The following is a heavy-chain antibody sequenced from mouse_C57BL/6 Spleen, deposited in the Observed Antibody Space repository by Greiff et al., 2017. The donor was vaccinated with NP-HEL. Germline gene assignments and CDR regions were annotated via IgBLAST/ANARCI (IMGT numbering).Heavy chain of an antibody. V-gene: IGHV1-69*01. CDR1: GYTFTSYW. CDR3: ARGDYGSLYYFDY. CDR2: IDPSDSYT. D-gene: IGHD1-1*01. Sequence: QVQLQQPGAELVMPGASVKLSCKASGYTFTSYWMHWVKQRPGQGLEWIGEIDPSDSYTNYTQQFKGKSTLTVDKSSSTAYMQLSSLTSEDSAVYYCARGDYGSLYYFDYWGQGTTLTVSS. J-gene: IGHJ2*01.